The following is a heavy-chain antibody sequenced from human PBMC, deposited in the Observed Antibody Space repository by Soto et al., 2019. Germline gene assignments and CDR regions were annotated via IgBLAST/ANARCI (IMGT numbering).Heavy chain of an antibody. J-gene: IGHJ5*02. Sequence: GGSLRLSCAASAFTFSSYWMHWVRQAPGKGLVWVSRIKSDGTTTTYADSVKGRFTISRDNTKNTLYLQMNSLRTEDTAVYYCARDPGGVWDCSGGSCYVHWFDPWGQGTLVTVSS. CDR3: ARDPGGVWDCSGGSCYVHWFDP. CDR1: AFTFSSYW. CDR2: IKSDGTTT. V-gene: IGHV3-74*01. D-gene: IGHD2-15*01.